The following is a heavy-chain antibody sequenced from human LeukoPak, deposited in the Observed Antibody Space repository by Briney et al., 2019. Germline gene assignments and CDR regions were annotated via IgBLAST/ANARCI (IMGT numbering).Heavy chain of an antibody. Sequence: SETLSLTCTVSGDSFSSSSYYWGWIRQPPGKGLEWIGSIDYSGSAYYNPSLKSRVTISVDTSRNQNSLKLSSVTAADTAVYHCARHMRSGAYNYGFNYFDYWGQGTLVTVSS. J-gene: IGHJ4*02. D-gene: IGHD5-18*01. CDR2: IDYSGSA. V-gene: IGHV4-39*01. CDR1: GDSFSSSSYY. CDR3: ARHMRSGAYNYGFNYFDY.